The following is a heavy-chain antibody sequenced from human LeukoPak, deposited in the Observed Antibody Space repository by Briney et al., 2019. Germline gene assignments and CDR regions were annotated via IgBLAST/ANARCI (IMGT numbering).Heavy chain of an antibody. CDR2: INPSGGST. Sequence: ASVKVSCKASGHTFISYYIHWVRQAPGQGLEWMGLINPSGGSTTYAQKFQGRVTMTRDTSTSTVYMELSSLRSEDTAVYYCATRLGYWGQGTLVTVSS. V-gene: IGHV1-46*01. CDR3: ATRLGY. D-gene: IGHD3-16*01. J-gene: IGHJ4*02. CDR1: GHTFISYY.